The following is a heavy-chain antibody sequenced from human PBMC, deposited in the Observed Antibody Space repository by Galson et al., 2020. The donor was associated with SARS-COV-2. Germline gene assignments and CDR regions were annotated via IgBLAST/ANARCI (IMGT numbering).Heavy chain of an antibody. D-gene: IGHD3-16*01. V-gene: IGHV1-8*01. J-gene: IGHJ4*02. CDR3: ARELGDQSDY. CDR1: RYTFTSHD. CDR2: MNPNIGNT. Sequence: ASVKVSCKASRYTFTSHDINWVRQAPGQRLEWLGWMNPNIGNTAYAQKFQGRVTMTRNTSIRTAYMELSSLRSEDTAVYYCARELGDQSDYWGQGTLVTVSS.